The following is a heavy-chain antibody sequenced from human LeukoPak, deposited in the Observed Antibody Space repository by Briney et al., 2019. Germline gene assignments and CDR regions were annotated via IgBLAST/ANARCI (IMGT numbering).Heavy chain of an antibody. D-gene: IGHD2-2*01. CDR2: ISSSSSYI. J-gene: IGHJ4*02. V-gene: IGHV3-21*01. Sequence: GGSLRLSCAASGFTFSSYSMNWVRQAPGKGLEWLSSISSSSSYIYYADSVKGRFTISRDNAKNSLYLQMNSLRAEDTAVYYCASSTSSLSEFDYWGQGTLVTVSS. CDR1: GFTFSSYS. CDR3: ASSTSSLSEFDY.